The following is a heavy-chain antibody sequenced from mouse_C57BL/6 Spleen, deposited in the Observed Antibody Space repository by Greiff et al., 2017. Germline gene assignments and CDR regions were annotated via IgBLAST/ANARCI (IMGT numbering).Heavy chain of an antibody. Sequence: VQLKESGPGLVQPSQSLSITCTVSGFSLTSYGVHWVRQSPGKGLEWLGVIWSGGSTDYNAAFISRLSISKDNSKSQVFFKMNSLQADDTAIYYCASAYYSNYDYAMDYWGQGTSVTVSS. J-gene: IGHJ4*01. D-gene: IGHD2-5*01. V-gene: IGHV2-2*01. CDR3: ASAYYSNYDYAMDY. CDR2: IWSGGST. CDR1: GFSLTSYG.